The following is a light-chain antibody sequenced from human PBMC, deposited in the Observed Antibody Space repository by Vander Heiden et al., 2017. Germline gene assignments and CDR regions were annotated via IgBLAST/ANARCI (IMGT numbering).Light chain of an antibody. J-gene: IGLJ2*01. CDR2: SNK. Sequence: QSVLTPPSSAPGTPGKRVTISCSGSSSNIGSNTVNWYQQLPGTAPKLLIYSNKERPSGGPDRCSCSKSGTSASLAMSGLQSEDEADYYCAAWDDSLNGVVFGTGTKLTVL. V-gene: IGLV1-44*01. CDR1: SSNIGSNT. CDR3: AAWDDSLNGVV.